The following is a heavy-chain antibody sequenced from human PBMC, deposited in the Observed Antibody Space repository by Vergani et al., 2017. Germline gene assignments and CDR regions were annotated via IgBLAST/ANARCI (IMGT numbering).Heavy chain of an antibody. V-gene: IGHV1-69*13. Sequence: QGQLAQSGAEVKKPGSSVKVSCKASGVTFSSNSISCVRQAPGQGLEWMGRIIPIFGTTSYAQKFQGRVTILADESTSTAYMELSSLRSADTAVYYCARSSGYYSYYFDFWGKGTLVTVS. CDR1: GVTFSSNS. CDR3: ARSSGYYSYYFDF. J-gene: IGHJ4*02. D-gene: IGHD3-22*01. CDR2: IIPIFGTT.